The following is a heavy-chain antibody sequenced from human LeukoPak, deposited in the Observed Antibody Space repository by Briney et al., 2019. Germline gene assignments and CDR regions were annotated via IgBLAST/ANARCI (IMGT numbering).Heavy chain of an antibody. Sequence: GGSLRLSCAASGFTFSSYSMNWVRQAPGKGLEWVSVIYSGGSTYYADSVKGRFTISRDNSKNTLYLQMNSLRAEDTAVYYCAREDITMVRGGAFDIWGQGTMVTVSS. CDR2: IYSGGST. D-gene: IGHD3-10*01. CDR1: GFTFSSYS. V-gene: IGHV3-53*01. J-gene: IGHJ3*02. CDR3: AREDITMVRGGAFDI.